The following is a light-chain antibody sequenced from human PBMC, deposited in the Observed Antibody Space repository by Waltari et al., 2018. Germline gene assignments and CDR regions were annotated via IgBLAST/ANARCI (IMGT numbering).Light chain of an antibody. Sequence: QSVLTPPPSASATPRPWTVISCTDTRSHIGTNPIYWYHQLPGTAPKLLIYSNNQRPSGLPVLFSGSMSDTSASLTISGVQSEDEADYDCATWDDNLTGVVFGGGTKLTV. CDR2: SNN. J-gene: IGLJ2*01. V-gene: IGLV1-44*01. CDR3: ATWDDNLTGVV. CDR1: RSHIGTNP.